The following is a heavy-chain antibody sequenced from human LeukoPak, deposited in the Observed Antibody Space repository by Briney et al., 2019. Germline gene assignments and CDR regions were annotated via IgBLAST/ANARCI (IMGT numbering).Heavy chain of an antibody. CDR2: IAGNSITI. J-gene: IGHJ6*02. CDR1: GFTFSTYA. Sequence: PGGSLRLSCAASGFTFSTYAMNWVRQAPGRGLEWVSVIAGNSITIRYADSVKGRFTISRDNSKNTLYLQMNSLRAEDTAVYYCANIGQQLVSRENTPRWLQSHYYYYGMDVWGQGTTVTVSS. D-gene: IGHD6-13*01. V-gene: IGHV3-23*01. CDR3: ANIGQQLVSRENTPRWLQSHYYYYGMDV.